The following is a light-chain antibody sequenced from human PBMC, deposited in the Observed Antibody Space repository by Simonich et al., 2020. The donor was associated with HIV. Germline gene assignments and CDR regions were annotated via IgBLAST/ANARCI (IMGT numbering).Light chain of an antibody. J-gene: IGLJ3*02. CDR3: SSYTSSSTRGV. CDR2: DVS. CDR1: SSDVRNYDY. V-gene: IGLV2-14*03. Sequence: QSALTQSASVSGSPGQSITISCTGTSSDVRNYDYVSWYQQHPGKAPKLMIYDVSNRPSGVSNRFAGSKSCNTASLTISGLQAEDEADYYCSSYTSSSTRGVFGGGTKLTVL.